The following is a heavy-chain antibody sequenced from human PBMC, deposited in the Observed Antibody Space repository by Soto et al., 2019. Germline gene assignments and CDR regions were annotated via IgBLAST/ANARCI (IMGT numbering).Heavy chain of an antibody. D-gene: IGHD6-13*01. CDR1: GFTFSSYG. CDR3: AKVWYSSSPRPPFDY. V-gene: IGHV3-30*18. CDR2: ISYDGSNK. Sequence: QVQLVESGGGVVQPGRSLRLSCAAYGFTFSSYGMHWVRQAPGKGLEWVAVISYDGSNKYYADSVKGRFTISRDNSKNTLYLQMNSLRAEDTAVYYCAKVWYSSSPRPPFDYWGQGTLVTVSS. J-gene: IGHJ4*02.